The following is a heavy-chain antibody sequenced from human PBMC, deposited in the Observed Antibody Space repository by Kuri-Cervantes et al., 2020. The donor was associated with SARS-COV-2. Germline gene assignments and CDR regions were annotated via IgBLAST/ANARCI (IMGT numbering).Heavy chain of an antibody. D-gene: IGHD2-15*01. V-gene: IGHV3-30-3*01. CDR3: ARDLTLGYCSGGSCYYYYYGMDV. CDR2: ISYDGSNK. J-gene: IGHJ6*02. CDR1: AFTFSSYA. Sequence: GGSLRLSCAASAFTFSSYAMHWVRQAPGKGLEWVAIISYDGSNKYYADSVKGRFTISRDNAKNTLYLQMNSLRAEDTAVYYCARDLTLGYCSGGSCYYYYYGMDVWGQGTTVTVSS.